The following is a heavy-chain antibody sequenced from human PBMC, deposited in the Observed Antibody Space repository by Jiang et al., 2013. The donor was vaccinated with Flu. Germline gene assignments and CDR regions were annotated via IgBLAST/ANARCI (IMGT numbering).Heavy chain of an antibody. CDR3: ATSLAGSTWTFDY. CDR2: INPKSGGT. CDR1: GYTFTVYY. D-gene: IGHD6-13*01. V-gene: IGHV1-2*06. Sequence: KVSCKASGYTFTVYYMYWVRQAPGQGLEWMGRINPKSGGTNYAQEFQGRVTMTRDTSISTAYMELSRLRSDDTAIFYCATSLAGSTWTFDYWGQGTLVTVSS. J-gene: IGHJ4*02.